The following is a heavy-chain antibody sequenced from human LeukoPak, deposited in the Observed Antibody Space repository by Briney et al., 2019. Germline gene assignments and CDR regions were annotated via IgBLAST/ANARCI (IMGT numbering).Heavy chain of an antibody. D-gene: IGHD5-18*01. CDR3: ARENDRYGRIDY. CDR1: GGSISSYY. Sequence: SETLSLTCTVSGGSISSYYWSWVRQPPGKGLEWIGYVSYSGNTDYNPSLKSRVIISIDTSKNQFSLRLSSVTAADTAVYYCARENDRYGRIDYWGQGTQVTVSS. J-gene: IGHJ4*02. V-gene: IGHV4-59*01. CDR2: VSYSGNT.